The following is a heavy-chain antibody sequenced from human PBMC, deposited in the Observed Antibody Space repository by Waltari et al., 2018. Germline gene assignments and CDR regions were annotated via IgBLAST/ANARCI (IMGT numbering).Heavy chain of an antibody. CDR1: GFTVSSNY. V-gene: IGHV3-53*01. Sequence: EVQLVESGGGLIQPGGSLRLSCAASGFTVSSNYMRWVRQAPGKGLAGVSVIYSGGSTYYGDYVKGRFTIARDNSKNTRYLQMNSLRAEDTAVYYWARDGAMSGIDYWGQGTLVTVSS. CDR3: ARDGAMSGIDY. J-gene: IGHJ4*02. D-gene: IGHD2-2*01. CDR2: IYSGGST.